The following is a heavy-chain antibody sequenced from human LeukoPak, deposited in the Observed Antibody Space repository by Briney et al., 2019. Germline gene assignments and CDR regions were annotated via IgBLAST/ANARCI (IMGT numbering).Heavy chain of an antibody. V-gene: IGHV3-53*01. CDR1: GFTVSSNY. CDR3: ARERVRGYFDY. CDR2: IYSGGST. Sequence: PGGSLRLSCAASGFTVSSNYMSWVRQAPGKGLEWVSVIYSGGSTNYADSVKGRFTISRDNSKNTLYLQMNSLRAEDTAVYYCARERVRGYFDYWGQGTLVTVSS. J-gene: IGHJ4*02.